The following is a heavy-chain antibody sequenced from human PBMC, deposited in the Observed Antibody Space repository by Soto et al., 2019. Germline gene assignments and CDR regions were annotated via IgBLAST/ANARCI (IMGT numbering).Heavy chain of an antibody. CDR1: GFTFSGSA. D-gene: IGHD2-15*01. Sequence: GGSLRLSCAASGFTFSGSAMHWVRQASGKGLEWVGRIRSKANSYATAYAASVKGRFTISGDDSKNTAYLQMNSLKTEDTAVYYCTRHTRSCSGGSCEDAFDIWGQGTMVTVSS. CDR3: TRHTRSCSGGSCEDAFDI. CDR2: IRSKANSYAT. J-gene: IGHJ3*02. V-gene: IGHV3-73*01.